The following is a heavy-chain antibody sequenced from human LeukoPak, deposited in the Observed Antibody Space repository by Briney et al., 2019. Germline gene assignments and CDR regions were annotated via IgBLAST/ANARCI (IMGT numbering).Heavy chain of an antibody. V-gene: IGHV3-23*01. CDR1: GFTFSNAW. CDR3: AKHEGVISDYFDY. CDR2: ISGRGDNT. D-gene: IGHD2-21*01. Sequence: GGSLRPSCAASGFTFSNAWMSWVRQAPGKGLEWVSVISGRGDNTYYADSVKGRFTISRDNSKNTLYLQMSSLRAEDTAVYFCAKHEGVISDYFDYWGQGTLVTVSS. J-gene: IGHJ4*02.